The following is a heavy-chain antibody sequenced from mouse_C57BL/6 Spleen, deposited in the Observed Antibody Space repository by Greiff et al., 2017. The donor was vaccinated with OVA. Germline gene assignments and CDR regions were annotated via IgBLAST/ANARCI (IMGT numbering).Heavy chain of an antibody. CDR1: GYTFTSYW. V-gene: IGHV1-64*01. CDR2: IHPNSGST. D-gene: IGHD3-2*02. CDR3: ARPAQARMDY. Sequence: QVQLKQPGAELVKPGASVKLSCKASGYTFTSYWMHWVKQRPGQGLEWIGMIHPNSGSTNYNEKFKSKATLTVDKSSSTAYMQLSSLTSEDSAVYYCARPAQARMDYWGQGTSVTVSS. J-gene: IGHJ4*01.